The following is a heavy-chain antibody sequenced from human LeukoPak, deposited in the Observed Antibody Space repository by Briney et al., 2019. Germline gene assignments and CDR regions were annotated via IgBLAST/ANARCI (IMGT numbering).Heavy chain of an antibody. J-gene: IGHJ4*02. V-gene: IGHV3-30-3*01. D-gene: IGHD2-2*02. CDR1: GFTFSSYA. Sequence: PGGSLRLSCAASGFTFSSYAMHWVRQAPGKGLEWVAVISYDGSNKYYADSVKGRFTISRDNSKNTLYLQMNSLRAEDTAVYYCARGCYTQGVRGVDYWGQGILVTVSS. CDR2: ISYDGSNK. CDR3: ARGCYTQGVRGVDY.